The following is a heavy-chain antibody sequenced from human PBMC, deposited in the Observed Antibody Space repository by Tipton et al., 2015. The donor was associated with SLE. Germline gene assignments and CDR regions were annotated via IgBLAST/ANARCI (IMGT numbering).Heavy chain of an antibody. CDR3: ARRQWLAAPFDY. D-gene: IGHD6-19*01. Sequence: TLSLTCTVSGDAISSSRYYCGWIRQPPGKGLEWIGHIYYSGNTYSSPSLKSRVTISVDTSRNQFSLKLTSVTAADTALYYCARRQWLAAPFDYWGQGTLVTVSS. CDR1: GDAISSSRYY. CDR2: IYYSGNT. V-gene: IGHV4-39*01. J-gene: IGHJ4*02.